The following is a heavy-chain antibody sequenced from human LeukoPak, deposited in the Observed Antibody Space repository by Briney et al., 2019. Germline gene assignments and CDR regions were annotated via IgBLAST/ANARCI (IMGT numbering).Heavy chain of an antibody. CDR3: ARDMGFRYSSGWYGY. D-gene: IGHD6-19*01. J-gene: IGHJ4*02. V-gene: IGHV4-39*07. Sequence: SETLSLTCTVSGGSISSSSYYWGWIRQPPGRGLEWIGEINHSGSTNYNPSLKSRVTISVDKSKNQFSLKLSSVTAADTAVYYCARDMGFRYSSGWYGYWGQGTLVTVSS. CDR2: INHSGST. CDR1: GGSISSSSYY.